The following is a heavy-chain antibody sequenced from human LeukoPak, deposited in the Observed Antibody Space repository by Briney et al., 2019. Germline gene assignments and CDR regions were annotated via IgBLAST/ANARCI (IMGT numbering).Heavy chain of an antibody. Sequence: GRSLRLSYAASGFTFSSYSMQWVRQTPGKGLEWVGIMSNSGENTFYGEAMKGRFTISRDNSQNTLYLQMNSLRPEDTAVYYCAKGGASVTRYVDYWGQGTLVTVSS. V-gene: IGHV3-30*18. CDR3: AKGGASVTRYVDY. D-gene: IGHD4-17*01. CDR1: GFTFSSYS. J-gene: IGHJ4*02. CDR2: MSNSGENT.